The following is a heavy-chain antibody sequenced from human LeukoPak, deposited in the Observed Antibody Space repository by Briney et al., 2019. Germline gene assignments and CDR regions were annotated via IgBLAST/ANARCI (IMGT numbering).Heavy chain of an antibody. J-gene: IGHJ5*02. CDR3: ARGYWFDP. CDR1: GFTFSSYS. CDR2: IYSGGST. V-gene: IGHV3-53*01. Sequence: GGSLRLSCAASGFTFSSYSMNWVRQAPGKGLEWVSVIYSGGSTYYADSVKGRFTISRDNSKNTLYLQMNSLRAEDTAVYYCARGYWFDPWGQGTLVTVSS.